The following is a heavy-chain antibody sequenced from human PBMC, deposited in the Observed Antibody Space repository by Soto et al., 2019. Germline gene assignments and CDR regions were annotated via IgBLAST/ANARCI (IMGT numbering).Heavy chain of an antibody. CDR2: INHSGIT. D-gene: IGHD1-1*01. CDR1: YC. Sequence: YCWTWISKNPGKGLEWLAEINHSGITNYNPSVESRVSMSVDTSKNQFSLRLYSVTAADTAVYYCVRGPYNYNSRYFDYWGQGTLVTVFS. J-gene: IGHJ4*02. CDR3: VRGPYNYNSRYFDY. V-gene: IGHV4-34*01.